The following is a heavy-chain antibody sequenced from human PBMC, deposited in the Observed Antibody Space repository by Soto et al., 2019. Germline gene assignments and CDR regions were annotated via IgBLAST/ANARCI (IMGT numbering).Heavy chain of an antibody. CDR2: INHSGSA. Sequence: SQTLCVRFAVDGGYGGAFGLCCCSWFRQPPGKGLEWIGEINHSGSANYNPSLKSRVTISVHTSNSQFSLELSSVTAADTAVYYCARGLITGSQYSGGWYYFDSWGQGTQVTVSS. CDR3: ARGLITGSQYSGGWYYFDS. V-gene: IGHV4-34*01. D-gene: IGHD1-26*01. CDR1: GGYGGAFGLCC. J-gene: IGHJ4*02.